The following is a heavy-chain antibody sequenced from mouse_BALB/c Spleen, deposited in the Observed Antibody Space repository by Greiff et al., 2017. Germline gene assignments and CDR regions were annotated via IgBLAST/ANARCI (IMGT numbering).Heavy chain of an antibody. J-gene: IGHJ4*01. CDR3: AREDGYYGNYAMDD. Sequence: EVQRVEPGGGLVKPGGSLKLSCAASGFAFSSYDMSWVRQTPEKRLEWVAYISSGGGSTYYPDTVKGRFTISRDNAKNTLYLQMSSLKSEDTAMYYCAREDGYYGNYAMDDWGQGTSVTVSS. CDR2: ISSGGGST. V-gene: IGHV5-12-1*01. D-gene: IGHD2-3*01. CDR1: GFAFSSYD.